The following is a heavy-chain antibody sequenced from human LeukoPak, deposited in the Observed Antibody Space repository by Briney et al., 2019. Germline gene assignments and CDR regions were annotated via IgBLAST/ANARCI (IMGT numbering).Heavy chain of an antibody. Sequence: ASVKVSCKVSGYTLTELSMHWVRQAPGKGLEWMGGFDPEDGETIYAQKFQGRVTMTEDTSTDTAYMELSSLRSEDTAVYYCANLGYCSSTSCYYCDYWGQGTLVTVSS. V-gene: IGHV1-24*01. D-gene: IGHD2-2*01. CDR2: FDPEDGET. CDR1: GYTLTELS. J-gene: IGHJ4*02. CDR3: ANLGYCSSTSCYYCDY.